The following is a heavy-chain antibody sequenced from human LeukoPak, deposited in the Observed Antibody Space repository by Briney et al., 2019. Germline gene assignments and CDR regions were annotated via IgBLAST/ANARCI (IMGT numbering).Heavy chain of an antibody. CDR1: GFTFSSYE. V-gene: IGHV3-48*03. D-gene: IGHD5-24*01. J-gene: IGHJ4*02. CDR2: ISSSGSTI. CDR3: ARDAGRWLQTPYYFDY. Sequence: GGSLRLSCAASGFTFSSYEMNWVRQAPGKGLEWVSYISSSGSTIYYAGSVKGRFTISRDNAKNSLYLQMNSLRAEDTAVYYCARDAGRWLQTPYYFDYWGQGTLVTVSS.